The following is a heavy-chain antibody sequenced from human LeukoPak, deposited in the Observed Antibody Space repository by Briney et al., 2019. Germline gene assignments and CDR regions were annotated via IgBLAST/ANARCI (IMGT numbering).Heavy chain of an antibody. CDR3: ARDGRLVRVGATTRGAFDI. V-gene: IGHV4-61*01. Sequence: SETLSLTCTVSGGSVSSGSYYWSWIRQPPGKGLEWIGYIYYSGSTNYNPSLKGRVTISVDTSKNQFSLKLSSVTAADTAVYYCARDGRLVRVGATTRGAFDIWGQGTMVTVSS. J-gene: IGHJ3*02. CDR2: IYYSGST. D-gene: IGHD1-26*01. CDR1: GGSVSSGSYY.